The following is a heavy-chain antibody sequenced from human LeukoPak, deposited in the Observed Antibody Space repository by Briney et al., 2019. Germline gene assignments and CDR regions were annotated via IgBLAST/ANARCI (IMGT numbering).Heavy chain of an antibody. V-gene: IGHV3-7*01. Sequence: GGSLRLSCAASGLSFSSYWMTWVRQAPGKGLEWVANIKEDGSAKSYVDSVKGRFTISRDNAKNSLYLQMNSLRVEDTAVYYCERDYDYFSGHNLDAYDIWGQGTTVIVSS. CDR3: ERDYDYFSGHNLDAYDI. CDR1: GLSFSSYW. J-gene: IGHJ3*02. CDR2: IKEDGSAK. D-gene: IGHD2-15*01.